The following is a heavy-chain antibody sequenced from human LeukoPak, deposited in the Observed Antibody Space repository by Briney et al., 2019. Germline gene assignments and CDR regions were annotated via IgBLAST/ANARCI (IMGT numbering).Heavy chain of an antibody. CDR3: AKAFVVVTATRFDP. J-gene: IGHJ5*02. CDR2: ISYDGSNK. V-gene: IGHV3-30*18. CDR1: GFTFSSYG. D-gene: IGHD2-21*02. Sequence: PGRPLRLSCAASGFTFSSYGMHWVRQAPGKGLEWVAVISYDGSNKYYADSVKGRFTISRDNSKNTLYLQMNSLRAEDTAVYYCAKAFVVVTATRFDPWGQGTLVTVSS.